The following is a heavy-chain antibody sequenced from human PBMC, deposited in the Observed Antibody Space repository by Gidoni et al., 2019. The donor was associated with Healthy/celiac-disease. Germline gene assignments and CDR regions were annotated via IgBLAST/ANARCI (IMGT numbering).Heavy chain of an antibody. Sequence: EVQLVQSGAEVKKPGESLQFSCKGSGYTFTSYWIGWVRQMPGKGLEWMGIIYPGDSDTRYSPSFQGQVTISADKSISTAYLQWSSLKASDTAMYYCARHPIVVVPAAISYGMDVWSQGTTVTVSS. CDR3: ARHPIVVVPAAISYGMDV. D-gene: IGHD2-2*01. V-gene: IGHV5-51*01. J-gene: IGHJ6*02. CDR1: GYTFTSYW. CDR2: IYPGDSDT.